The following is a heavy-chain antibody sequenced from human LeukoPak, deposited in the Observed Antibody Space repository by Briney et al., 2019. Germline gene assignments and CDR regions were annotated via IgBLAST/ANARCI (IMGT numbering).Heavy chain of an antibody. Sequence: SETLSLTCTVSGGSISSGGYYWSWIRQPPGKGLEWIGYIYYSGSTYYNPSLKSRVTISVDTSKNQFSLKLSSVTAADTAVYYCARDILGYFDYWGQGTLVTVSS. D-gene: IGHD2-2*02. J-gene: IGHJ4*02. CDR2: IYYSGST. CDR3: ARDILGYFDY. CDR1: GGSISSGGYY. V-gene: IGHV4-31*03.